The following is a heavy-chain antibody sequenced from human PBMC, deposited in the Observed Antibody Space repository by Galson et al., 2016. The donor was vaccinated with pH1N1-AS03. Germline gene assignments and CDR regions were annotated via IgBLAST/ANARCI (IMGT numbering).Heavy chain of an antibody. Sequence: SETRSLTCSVSGDSLRSHAYHWSWIRQPAGKAPEWIGRMDSSGRKNYNSSLESRVTLSVDTSKNQFSLRLTSVTAADTAVYYCARESSGLGRGLDYWGQGTLVTVSS. CDR1: GDSLRSHAYH. CDR3: ARESSGLGRGLDY. J-gene: IGHJ4*02. CDR2: MDSSGRK. D-gene: IGHD3-10*01. V-gene: IGHV4-4*07.